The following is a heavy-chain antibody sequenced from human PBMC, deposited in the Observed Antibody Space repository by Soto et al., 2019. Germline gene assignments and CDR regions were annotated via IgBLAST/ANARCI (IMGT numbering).Heavy chain of an antibody. CDR3: ASAPGGTDWLAP. Sequence: GEALKVSCKTSGYNFDNYWIIWGRQMPGKGLAWMGMVDPSDSYVNYSPSFQVHIASSIDKSINTAYLQWSSLKASDTAIYYSASAPGGTDWLAPWGQGTLVTVSS. CDR2: VDPSDSYV. D-gene: IGHD3-10*01. CDR1: GYNFDNYW. J-gene: IGHJ5*02. V-gene: IGHV5-10-1*01.